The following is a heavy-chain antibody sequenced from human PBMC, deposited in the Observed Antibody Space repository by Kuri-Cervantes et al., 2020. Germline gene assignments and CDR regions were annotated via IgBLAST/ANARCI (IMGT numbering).Heavy chain of an antibody. D-gene: IGHD2-2*01. CDR3: ARDRYQLLLTPKGAWFDP. V-gene: IGHV3-30-3*01. CDR1: GFTFSSYA. CDR2: ISYDGSNK. J-gene: IGHJ5*02. Sequence: GESLKISCAASGFTFSSYAMHWVRQAPGKGLEWVAVISYDGSNKYYADSVKGRFTISRDNSKNTLYLQMNSLRAEDTAVYYCARDRYQLLLTPKGAWFDPWAREPWSPSPQ.